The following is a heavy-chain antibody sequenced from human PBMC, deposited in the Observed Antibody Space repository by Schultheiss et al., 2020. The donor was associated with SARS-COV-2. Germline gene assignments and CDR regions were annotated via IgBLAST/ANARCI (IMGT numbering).Heavy chain of an antibody. CDR2: IYYSGST. J-gene: IGHJ4*02. CDR1: GGSISSYS. D-gene: IGHD4-17*01. Sequence: SETLSLTCTVSGGSISSYSWTWIRQPPGKGLEWIGYIYYSGSTYDNPSLKSLVTISVDTSKNQFSLKLSSVTAADTAVYYCARLGRYGDYADYWGQGTMVTVSS. CDR3: ARLGRYGDYADY. V-gene: IGHV4-59*12.